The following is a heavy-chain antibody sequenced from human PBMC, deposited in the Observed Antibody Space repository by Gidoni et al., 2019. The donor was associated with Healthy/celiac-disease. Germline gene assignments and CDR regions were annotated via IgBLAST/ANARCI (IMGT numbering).Heavy chain of an antibody. J-gene: IGHJ6*02. D-gene: IGHD1-26*01. CDR2: IKQDGSEK. CDR3: ARELPPYYYYGMDV. V-gene: IGHV3-7*01. CDR1: GFPFRSYW. Sequence: EVQLVESGGGLVQPGGSLSLSCAAYGFPFRSYWMSWGRPAPGKGLEWVANIKQDGSEKYYVDSVKGRFTISRDNAKNSLYLQMNSLRVEDTAVYYCARELPPYYYYGMDVWGQGTTVTVSS.